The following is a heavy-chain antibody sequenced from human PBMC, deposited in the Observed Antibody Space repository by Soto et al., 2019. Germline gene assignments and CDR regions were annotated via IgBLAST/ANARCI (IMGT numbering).Heavy chain of an antibody. D-gene: IGHD3-9*01. CDR3: ARILVTTNYYYFDY. CDR1: GYSFITYW. V-gene: IGHV5-51*01. Sequence: GESLKISCKGSGYSFITYWIGWVRQMPGKGLEWMGIIYPGDSETRYSPSFQGQVTISADKSISTAYLQWSSLRAEDTAVYYCARILVTTNYYYFDYWGQGTVVTVSS. J-gene: IGHJ4*02. CDR2: IYPGDSET.